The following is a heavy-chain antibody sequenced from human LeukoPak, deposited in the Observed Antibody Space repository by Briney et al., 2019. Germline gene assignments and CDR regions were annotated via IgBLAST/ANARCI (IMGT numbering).Heavy chain of an antibody. D-gene: IGHD6-13*01. V-gene: IGHV3-7*01. J-gene: IGHJ4*02. Sequence: GGSLRLSCAASGFTFISYWMSWVCQAPGKGLEWVANIKQDGSEKYYVDSVKDRFTISRDNAKNSLYLQMNSLRAEDTAVYYCARSGYSSSWYGENWGQGTLVTVSS. CDR3: ARSGYSSSWYGEN. CDR1: GFTFISYW. CDR2: IKQDGSEK.